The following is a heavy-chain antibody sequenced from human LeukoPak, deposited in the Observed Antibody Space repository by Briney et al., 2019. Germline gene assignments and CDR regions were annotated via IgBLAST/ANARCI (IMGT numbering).Heavy chain of an antibody. CDR2: IYPRDGST. J-gene: IGHJ4*02. CDR3: ARDQEGFDY. V-gene: IGHV1-46*01. CDR1: GYTFTSNY. Sequence: ASVKVSCKASGYTFTSNYIHWVRQAPGQGLEWMGMIYPRDGSTSYAQKLQGRVTVTRDTFTSTVHMELSGLRSEDTAVYCCARDQEGFDYWGQGTLVTVSS.